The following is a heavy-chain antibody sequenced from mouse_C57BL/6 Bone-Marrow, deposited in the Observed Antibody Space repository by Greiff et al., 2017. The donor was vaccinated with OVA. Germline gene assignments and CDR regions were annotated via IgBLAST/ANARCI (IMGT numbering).Heavy chain of an antibody. J-gene: IGHJ2*01. CDR2: INYDGSST. Sequence: DVKLVESEGGLVQPGSSMKLSCTASGFTFSDYYMAWVRQVPEKGLEWVANINYDGSSTYYLDSLKSRFIISRDNAKNILYLQMSSLKSEDTATYYCARVGPGPDYWGQGTTLTVSS. CDR1: GFTFSDYY. CDR3: ARVGPGPDY. V-gene: IGHV5-16*01. D-gene: IGHD4-1*01.